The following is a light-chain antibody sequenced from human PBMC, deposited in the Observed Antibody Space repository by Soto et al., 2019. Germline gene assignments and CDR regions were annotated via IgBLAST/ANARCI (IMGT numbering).Light chain of an antibody. CDR2: GAS. Sequence: DIQMTQSPSSVSASIGDTVTITCRASQDISTLLAWYQQKPGKAPKLLIYGASTLESGVPSRFSGRGSGTDFTLTISSLQPEDFATYFSQQADSFPLTFGGGTKVEIK. V-gene: IGKV1D-12*01. J-gene: IGKJ4*01. CDR3: QQADSFPLT. CDR1: QDISTL.